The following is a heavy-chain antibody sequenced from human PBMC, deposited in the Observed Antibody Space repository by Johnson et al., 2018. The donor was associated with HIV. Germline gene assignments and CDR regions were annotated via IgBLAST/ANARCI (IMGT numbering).Heavy chain of an antibody. D-gene: IGHD6-13*01. V-gene: IGHV3-30*03. CDR3: ARWGEQQLVNAFDI. CDR1: GFNFRDYG. CDR2: ISHDGSNK. J-gene: IGHJ3*02. Sequence: QVQLVESGGGVVQPGRSLRLSCEVSGFNFRDYGMHWVRQAPGKGLDWLAVISHDGSNKYYADSVKGRFTISRDNSKNTLYLQMNSLRAEDTAVYYCARWGEQQLVNAFDIWGQGTMVTVSS.